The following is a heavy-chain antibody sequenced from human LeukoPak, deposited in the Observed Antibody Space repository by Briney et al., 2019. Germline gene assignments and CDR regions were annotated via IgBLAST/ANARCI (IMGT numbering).Heavy chain of an antibody. CDR2: INPSGGSA. CDR1: GYTFTSYY. CDR3: AREARIAAAGRKFDY. D-gene: IGHD6-13*01. Sequence: AASVKVSCKASGYTFTSYYMHWVRQAPGQGLEWMGIINPSGGSASYAQKFQGRVTMTRDTSTSTVYMELSSLRSEDTAVYYCAREARIAAAGRKFDYWGQGTLVTVSS. V-gene: IGHV1-46*01. J-gene: IGHJ4*02.